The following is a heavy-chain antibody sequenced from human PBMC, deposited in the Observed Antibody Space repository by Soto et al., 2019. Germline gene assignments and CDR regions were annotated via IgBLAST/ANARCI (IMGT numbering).Heavy chain of an antibody. CDR2: IYSGGST. CDR3: ARGGSYGGNSEGEIDY. V-gene: IGHV3-66*01. Sequence: EVQLVESGGGLVQPGGSLRLSCAASGFTVSSNYMSWVRQAPGKGLEWVSVIYSGGSTYYADSVKGRFTISRDNSKNTLYLQMTSLRAEDTAVYYCARGGSYGGNSEGEIDYCGQGTVVTVSS. CDR1: GFTVSSNY. J-gene: IGHJ4*02. D-gene: IGHD4-17*01.